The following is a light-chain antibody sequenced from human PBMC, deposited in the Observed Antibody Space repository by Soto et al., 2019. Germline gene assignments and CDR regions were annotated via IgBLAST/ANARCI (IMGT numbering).Light chain of an antibody. J-gene: IGLJ1*01. V-gene: IGLV2-14*01. CDR2: DVS. CDR1: SSDVGGYNY. CDR3: SSYTSSSTIYV. Sequence: QSALTQPASVSGSPGQSITISCTGTSSDVGGYNYVSWYQQHPGKAPKLMIYDVSNRTSGVSNRLSGSKSGNTASLTISWPQAEDEADYYCSSYTSSSTIYVFGTGTKLTVL.